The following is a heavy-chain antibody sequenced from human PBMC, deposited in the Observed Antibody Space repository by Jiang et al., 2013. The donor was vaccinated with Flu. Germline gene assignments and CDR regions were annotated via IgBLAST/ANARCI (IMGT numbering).Heavy chain of an antibody. J-gene: IGHJ4*02. CDR3: AKSSSRWSNWAPFDY. CDR2: TRNKANSYTT. D-gene: IGHD1-1*01. CDR1: GFTFSDHY. V-gene: IGHV3-72*01. Sequence: AASGFTFSDHYMDWVRQAPGKGLEWVGRTRNKANSYTTEYAASVKGRFTISRDDSKNSLYLQMDSLRGDDTAIYYCAKSSSRWSNWAPFDYWGQGTLITVSS.